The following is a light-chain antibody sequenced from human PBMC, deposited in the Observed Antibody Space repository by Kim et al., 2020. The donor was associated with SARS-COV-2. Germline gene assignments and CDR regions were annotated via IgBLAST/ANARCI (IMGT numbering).Light chain of an antibody. V-gene: IGLV2-14*01. CDR3: SSYTSSSTWV. Sequence: QSALTQPASVYGSPGQSITISCTGTSSDVGGYNYVSWYQQHPGKAPKLMIYDVSKQPSGVSNRFSGSKSGNTASLTISGLQAEDEADYYCSSYTSSSTWVFGGGTQLTVL. CDR1: SSDVGGYNY. J-gene: IGLJ3*02. CDR2: DVS.